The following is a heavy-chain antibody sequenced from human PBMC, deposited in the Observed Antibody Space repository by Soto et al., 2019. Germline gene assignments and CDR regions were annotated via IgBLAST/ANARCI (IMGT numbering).Heavy chain of an antibody. Sequence: SVKVSCKXSGGTFSSYAISWVRQAPGQGLEWMGGIIPIFGTANYAQKFQGRVTITADESTSTAYMELSSLRSEDTAVYYCARAVGWQMAAAGKGNYFDYWGQGTLVT. CDR1: GGTFSSYA. V-gene: IGHV1-69*13. J-gene: IGHJ4*02. CDR2: IIPIFGTA. D-gene: IGHD6-13*01. CDR3: ARAVGWQMAAAGKGNYFDY.